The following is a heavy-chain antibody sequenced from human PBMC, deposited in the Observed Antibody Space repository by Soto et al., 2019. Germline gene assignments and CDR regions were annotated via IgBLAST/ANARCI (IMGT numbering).Heavy chain of an antibody. J-gene: IGHJ3*02. D-gene: IGHD3-10*01. CDR2: IYYSGTT. CDR1: GVSISSSSYY. CDR3: ARQGTRLWPIITIVAASTFYM. Sequence: PSETLSLTCSVSGVSISSSSYYWGWIRQPPGKGLEWIGSIYYSGTTFHNPSLKSRVSISVDTSKNHFSLNLTSVTAADTAVYYCARQGTRLWPIITIVAASTFYMWGQGSTVTVSS. V-gene: IGHV4-39*01.